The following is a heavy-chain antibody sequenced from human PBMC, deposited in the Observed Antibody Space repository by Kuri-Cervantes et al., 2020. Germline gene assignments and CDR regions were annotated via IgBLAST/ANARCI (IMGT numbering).Heavy chain of an antibody. CDR2: IVVGSGNT. J-gene: IGHJ6*02. CDR1: GFTFTSSA. D-gene: IGHD6-13*01. CDR3: AREQGAAGTVFYYYGMDV. Sequence: SVKVSCKASGFTFTSSAVQWVRQARGQRLEWIGWIVVGSGNTNYAQKFQERVTITRDMSTSTAYMELSSLRSEDTAVYYCAREQGAAGTVFYYYGMDVWGQGTTVTVSS. V-gene: IGHV1-58*01.